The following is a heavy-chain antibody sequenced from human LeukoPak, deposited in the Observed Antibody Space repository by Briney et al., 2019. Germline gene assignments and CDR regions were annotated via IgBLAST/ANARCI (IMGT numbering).Heavy chain of an antibody. CDR1: GGSISSSN. Sequence: GTLSLTCAVSGGSISSSNWWSWVRQAPGKGLEWVSLLGSSGRTTYYSDSVAGRFSISRDLSKNTLYLQMNSLRAEDTAVYFCARDTALDYWGQGALVIVSS. CDR2: LGSSGRTT. V-gene: IGHV3-23*01. J-gene: IGHJ4*02. CDR3: ARDTALDY. D-gene: IGHD5-18*01.